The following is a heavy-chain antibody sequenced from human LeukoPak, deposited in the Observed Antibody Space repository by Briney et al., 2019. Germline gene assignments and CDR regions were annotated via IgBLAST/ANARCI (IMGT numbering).Heavy chain of an antibody. CDR2: IYTSGST. CDR1: GGSISSYY. J-gene: IGHJ4*02. V-gene: IGHV4-4*07. D-gene: IGHD4-11*01. Sequence: SETLSLTCTVSGGSISSYYWSWIRQPAGKGLEWIGRIYTSGSTNYNPSLKSRVTMSVDTSKNQFSLKLSSVTAADTAVYYCARVVPTLSYSKVDKRKYYFDYWGQGTLVTVSS. CDR3: ARVVPTLSYSKVDKRKYYFDY.